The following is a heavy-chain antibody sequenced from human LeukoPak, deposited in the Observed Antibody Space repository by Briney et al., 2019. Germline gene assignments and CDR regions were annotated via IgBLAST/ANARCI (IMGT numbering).Heavy chain of an antibody. CDR1: GGSISSYY. D-gene: IGHD2-15*01. Sequence: SETLSLTCTVSGGSISSYYWSWLRQPPGKGLEWLGYIYYSGSTNYNPSLKSRVTISVDTSKNHFSLKLSSVTAADTAVYYCAREHCSGGSCYSGWFDPGGQGTLVTVSA. CDR3: AREHCSGGSCYSGWFDP. J-gene: IGHJ5*02. CDR2: IYYSGST. V-gene: IGHV4-59*01.